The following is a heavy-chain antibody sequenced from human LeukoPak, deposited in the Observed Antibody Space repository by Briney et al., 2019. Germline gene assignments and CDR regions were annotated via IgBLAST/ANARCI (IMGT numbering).Heavy chain of an antibody. V-gene: IGHV3-7*01. CDR3: ATDSPYDY. CDR2: IKQDGSEQ. CDR1: GFTFSNYW. J-gene: IGHJ4*02. D-gene: IGHD2-15*01. Sequence: GGSLRLSCVASGFTFSNYWMCWVRQAPGKGLEWVANIKQDGSEQYYVDSVKGRFTVFRDNAKNSLHLQMNSLRAEDTAVYYCATDSPYDYWGQGTLVTVSS.